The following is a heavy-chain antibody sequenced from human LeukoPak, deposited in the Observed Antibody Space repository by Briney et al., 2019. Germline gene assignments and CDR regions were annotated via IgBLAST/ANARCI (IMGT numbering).Heavy chain of an antibody. CDR2: IYPSEFET. CDR3: ARADSCSHRDY. D-gene: IGHD2-15*01. CDR1: GYSFSTYW. J-gene: IGHJ4*02. Sequence: GESLKISCKGSGYSFSTYWIGWVRQMPGKGLEWMGIIYPSEFETRNTPPLPGQDVPSPDTRISTGYLQWSSLKAPHTPMYYCARADSCSHRDYWGPGNLGTVSP. V-gene: IGHV5-51*04.